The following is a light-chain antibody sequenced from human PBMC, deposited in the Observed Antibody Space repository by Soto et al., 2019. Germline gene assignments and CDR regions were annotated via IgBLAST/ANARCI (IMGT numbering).Light chain of an antibody. CDR2: DAS. CDR1: QSISSW. V-gene: IGKV1-5*01. J-gene: IGKJ1*01. Sequence: DIQMTQSPSTLSASVGDRVTITCRASQSISSWLAWYQQKPGKAPKLLIYDASSLESGVPSRFSGSESRTEFTLTISSLQPDDFATYYYQQYNSYPWTFGQGTKVEIK. CDR3: QQYNSYPWT.